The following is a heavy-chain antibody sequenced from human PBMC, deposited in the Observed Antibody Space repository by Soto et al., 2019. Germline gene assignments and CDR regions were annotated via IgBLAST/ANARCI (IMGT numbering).Heavy chain of an antibody. CDR1: GFTFSSYA. CDR2: ISGSGGST. V-gene: IGHV3-23*01. D-gene: IGHD6-13*01. Sequence: PGGSLRLSCAASGFTFSSYAMSWVRQAPGKGLEWVSAISGSGGSTYYADPVKGRFTISRDNSKNTLYLQMNSLRAEDTAVYYCAKGSIAAAGTVSCFDYWGQGTLVTVSS. J-gene: IGHJ4*02. CDR3: AKGSIAAAGTVSCFDY.